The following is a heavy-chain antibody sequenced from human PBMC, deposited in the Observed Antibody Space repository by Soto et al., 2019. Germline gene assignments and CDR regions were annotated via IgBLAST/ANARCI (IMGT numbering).Heavy chain of an antibody. D-gene: IGHD2-15*01. CDR1: GFTFSGYA. J-gene: IGHJ4*02. CDR3: AKEMFPRTVLDSSSPWGDF. V-gene: IGHV3-64*04. CDR2: ISNNGGST. Sequence: GSLRLSCPGSGFTFSGYAMHWVRQAPGKGLEYVSGISNNGGSTYYTDSVKGRFTISRDNSKNTVYLQMNSLKTDDTAVYYCAKEMFPRTVLDSSSPWGDFWGRGSLVTVSS.